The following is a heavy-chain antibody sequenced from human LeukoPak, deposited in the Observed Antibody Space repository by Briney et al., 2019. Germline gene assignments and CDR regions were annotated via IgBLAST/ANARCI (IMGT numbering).Heavy chain of an antibody. CDR1: GFTLSSFG. J-gene: IGHJ6*03. D-gene: IGHD6-13*01. CDR2: ISSSSYI. CDR3: ARVGDSSSWYGFSYYYYYMDV. Sequence: PGGSLRLSCVASGFTLSSFGMNWVRQAPGKGLEWVSFISSSSYIYYADSVKGRFTISRDNAKNSLYLQMNSLRAEDTALYYCARVGDSSSWYGFSYYYYYMDVWGKGTTVTVSS. V-gene: IGHV3-21*04.